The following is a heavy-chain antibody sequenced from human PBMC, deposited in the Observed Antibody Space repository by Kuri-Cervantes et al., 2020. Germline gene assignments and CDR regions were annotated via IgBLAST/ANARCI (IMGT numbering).Heavy chain of an antibody. J-gene: IGHJ4*02. CDR1: GFTFDDYA. D-gene: IGHD3-22*01. V-gene: IGHV3-23*01. CDR2: ISGSGGST. CDR3: AKDSSGYYRDFDY. Sequence: GGSLRLSCAASGFTFDDYAMHWVRQAPGKGPEWVSAISGSGGSTYYADSVKGRFTISRDNSKNTLYLQMNSLRAEDTALYYCAKDSSGYYRDFDYWGQGTLVTVS.